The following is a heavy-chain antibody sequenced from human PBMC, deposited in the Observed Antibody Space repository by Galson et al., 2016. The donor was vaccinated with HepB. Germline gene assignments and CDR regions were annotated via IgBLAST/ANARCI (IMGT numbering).Heavy chain of an antibody. Sequence: SLRLSCAASGFTFSSHWIHWVRQGPGKGLVWVSRINGDGSITTYADSVKGRFTISRDNAKNTLYLQMNSLRAEDTAVYYCARDAYIVVVPPNYGMDVWGQGTTVTVSS. CDR2: INGDGSIT. V-gene: IGHV3-74*01. J-gene: IGHJ6*02. D-gene: IGHD2-2*01. CDR1: GFTFSSHW. CDR3: ARDAYIVVVPPNYGMDV.